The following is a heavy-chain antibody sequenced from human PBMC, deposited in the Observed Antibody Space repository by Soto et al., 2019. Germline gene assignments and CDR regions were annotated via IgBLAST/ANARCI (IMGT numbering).Heavy chain of an antibody. D-gene: IGHD2-2*02. CDR3: ARAISALFDY. CDR2: INHSGST. V-gene: IGHV4-34*01. J-gene: IGHJ4*02. Sequence: SETLSLTCAVYGVSFSGYYWSWIRQPPGKGLEWIGEINHSGSTNYNPSLKSRVTIPVDTSKNQFSLKLSSVTAADTAVYYCARAISALFDYWGQGTLVTVSS. CDR1: GVSFSGYY.